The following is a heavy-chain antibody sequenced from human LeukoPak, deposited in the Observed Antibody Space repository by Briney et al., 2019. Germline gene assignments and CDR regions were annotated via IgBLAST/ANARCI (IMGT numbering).Heavy chain of an antibody. D-gene: IGHD6-13*01. V-gene: IGHV4-39*01. CDR2: IYDSGST. CDR1: GGSISSSSHY. J-gene: IGHJ5*02. Sequence: SETLSLTCTVSGGSISSSSHYWGWTRQPPGKGLEWIGSIYDSGSTYYNPSLKSRVTISVDTSKNQFSLKLTSMTAADTAVYYCARHAWGSSWYYWFDPWGQGTLVTVSS. CDR3: ARHAWGSSWYYWFDP.